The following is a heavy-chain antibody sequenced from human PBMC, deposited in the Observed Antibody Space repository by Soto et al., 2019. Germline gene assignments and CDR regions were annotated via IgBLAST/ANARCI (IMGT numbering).Heavy chain of an antibody. J-gene: IGHJ6*02. D-gene: IGHD1-26*01. CDR2: IDSDGSST. CDR3: ARGSHDGMDV. CDR1: GFTFGSYW. V-gene: IGHV3-74*01. Sequence: EVQLVESGGGLVQPGVSLRFSCAASGFTFGSYWMNWVRQAPGKGLVWVSRIDSDGSSTTYADSVKGRFTTSRDNAKNTRYLQMSLLRGEDTAVYYCARGSHDGMDVWCQGPTVTFSS.